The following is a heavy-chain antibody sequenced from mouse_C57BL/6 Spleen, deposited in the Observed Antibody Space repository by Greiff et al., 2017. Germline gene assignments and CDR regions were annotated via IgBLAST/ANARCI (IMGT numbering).Heavy chain of an antibody. J-gene: IGHJ2*01. Sequence: VQLQESGAELARPGASVKLSCKASGYTFTSYGISWVKQRTGQGLEWIGEIYPRSGNTYYNEKFKGKATLTADKSSSTAYMELRSLTSEDSAVYFCARGSSPYYFDYWGQGTTLTVSS. CDR1: GYTFTSYG. CDR2: IYPRSGNT. CDR3: ARGSSPYYFDY. D-gene: IGHD1-1*01. V-gene: IGHV1-81*01.